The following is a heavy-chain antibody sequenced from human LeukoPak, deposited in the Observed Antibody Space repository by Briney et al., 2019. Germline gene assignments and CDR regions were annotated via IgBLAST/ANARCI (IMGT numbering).Heavy chain of an antibody. V-gene: IGHV1-46*01. Sequence: ASVKVSCKASGYTFTSYYMHWVRQAPGQGLEWMGIINPSGGSTSYAQKFQGRVTMTRDTSTSTVYMELSSLRSEDTAVYYCARDYYDSSGFNYYYYYGMDVWGQGTTVTVSS. D-gene: IGHD3-22*01. J-gene: IGHJ6*02. CDR2: INPSGGST. CDR1: GYTFTSYY. CDR3: ARDYYDSSGFNYYYYYGMDV.